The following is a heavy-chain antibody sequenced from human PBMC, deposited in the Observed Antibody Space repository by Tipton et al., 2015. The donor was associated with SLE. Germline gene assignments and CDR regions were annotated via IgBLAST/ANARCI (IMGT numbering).Heavy chain of an antibody. CDR3: ARAIPAYTTGWYYYFDH. J-gene: IGHJ4*02. CDR1: GGSISSSSYY. Sequence: TLSLTCTVSGGSISSSSYYWGWIRQPPGKGLEWIGSIYYSGSTYYNPSLKSRVTISVDTSKNQFSLKLSSVTAADTAVYYCARAIPAYTTGWYYYFDHWGQGTLVTVSS. D-gene: IGHD6-19*01. CDR2: IYYSGST. V-gene: IGHV4-39*07.